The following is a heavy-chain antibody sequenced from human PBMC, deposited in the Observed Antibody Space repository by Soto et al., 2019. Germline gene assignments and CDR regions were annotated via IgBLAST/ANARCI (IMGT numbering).Heavy chain of an antibody. CDR1: GYSVIGHY. Sequence: ASVXVSFKASGYSVIGHYIHFVLHAPGQGLDWMGWINPNSGSTSLAQKFQGSVTMTRDTSISTAYMDLTRLSSDDTALYYCVREAWGDQNELWGQGPLV. CDR3: VREAWGDQNEL. V-gene: IGHV1-2*04. CDR2: INPNSGST. J-gene: IGHJ1*01. D-gene: IGHD1-26*01.